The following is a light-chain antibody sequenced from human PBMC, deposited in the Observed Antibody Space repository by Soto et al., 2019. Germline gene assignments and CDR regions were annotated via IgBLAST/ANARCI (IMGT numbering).Light chain of an antibody. V-gene: IGLV1-44*01. CDR2: SNN. J-gene: IGLJ1*01. CDR3: AAWDDSLNGQV. CDR1: SSNIGSNT. Sequence: QSVLPQPPSASGTPGQRVTISCSGSSSNIGSNTVNWYQQLPGAAPKLLISSNNKRPSGVPDRFSGSKSGTSASLAIRGLQSEDEADYYCAAWDDSLNGQVFGTGTKVTVL.